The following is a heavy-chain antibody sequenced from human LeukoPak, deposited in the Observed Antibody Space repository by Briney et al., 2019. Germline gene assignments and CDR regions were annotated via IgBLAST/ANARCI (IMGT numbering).Heavy chain of an antibody. CDR2: INTDGSST. J-gene: IGHJ4*02. V-gene: IGHV3-74*01. Sequence: GGSLRLSCAASGFTFSSYWMHWVRQAPGKGLVWVSRINTDGSSTSYADSVKGRFTISRDNAKNTLYLQMNSLRAEDTAVYYCARSAYSSGTYGYWGQGTLVTVSS. CDR1: GFTFSSYW. D-gene: IGHD6-19*01. CDR3: ARSAYSSGTYGY.